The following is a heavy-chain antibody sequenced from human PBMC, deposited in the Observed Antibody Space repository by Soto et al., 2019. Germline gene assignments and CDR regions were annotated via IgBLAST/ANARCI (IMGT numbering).Heavy chain of an antibody. CDR2: ISSSSSYI. Sequence: GGSLRLSCAASGFTFSSYSMNWVRQAPGKGLEWVSSISSSSSYIYYADSVKGRFTISRDNAKNSLYLQMNSLRAEDAAVYYCTSGTTGYYYYGMDVWGQGTTVTVSS. CDR1: GFTFSSYS. CDR3: TSGTTGYYYYGMDV. D-gene: IGHD1-1*01. V-gene: IGHV3-21*01. J-gene: IGHJ6*02.